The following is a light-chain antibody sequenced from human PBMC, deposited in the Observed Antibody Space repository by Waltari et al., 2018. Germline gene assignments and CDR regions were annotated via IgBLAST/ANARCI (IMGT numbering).Light chain of an antibody. CDR2: EVS. V-gene: IGLV2-23*02. CDR1: SRDVGTSKL. Sequence: QSALTQPPSVSGSPGHSLTFPCTGLSRDVGTSKLVSRYQQHPGKAPKLLISEVSERPSGVSDRFSASKSADTASLTISGLQAEDEADYYCCSYSRSTTFVIFGGGTKLTVL. CDR3: CSYSRSTTFVI. J-gene: IGLJ2*01.